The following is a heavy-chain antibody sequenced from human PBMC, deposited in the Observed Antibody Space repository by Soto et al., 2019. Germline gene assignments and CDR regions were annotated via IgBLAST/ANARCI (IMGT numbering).Heavy chain of an antibody. V-gene: IGHV1-69*01. CDR3: ATELGENPASPFDA. CDR2: IIPLFGTA. CDR1: GVTFSSET. Sequence: QVQLVQSGADVKKPGSSVKFSCQASGVTFSSETLGWVRQAPGQGLEWVGGIIPLFGTASYAQKFQGRVTITADESTSTVYMELSSLRSDATAVYFCATELGENPASPFDAWGQGTLVTVSS. D-gene: IGHD3-10*01. J-gene: IGHJ4*02.